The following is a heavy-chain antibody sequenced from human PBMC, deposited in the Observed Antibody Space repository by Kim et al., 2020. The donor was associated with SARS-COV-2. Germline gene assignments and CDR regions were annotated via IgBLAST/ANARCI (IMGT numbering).Heavy chain of an antibody. V-gene: IGHV3-33*01. J-gene: IGHJ6*03. CDR3: ARDVDIVSTRYYYMDV. Sequence: GGSLRLSCAASGFTFSYYGMHWVRQAPGKGLEWVAVIWYDGSNKYYADSVKGRFTISRDNSKNTLYLQVNSLRAEDTAVYYCARDVDIVSTRYYYMDVWG. CDR1: GFTFSYYG. CDR2: IWYDGSNK. D-gene: IGHD5-12*01.